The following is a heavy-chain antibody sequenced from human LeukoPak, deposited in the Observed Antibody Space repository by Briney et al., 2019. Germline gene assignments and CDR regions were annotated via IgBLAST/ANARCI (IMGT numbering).Heavy chain of an antibody. CDR1: GDSIGDYY. CDR2: IYKSGSS. CDR3: ARSSYGAGSKPYWVDY. D-gene: IGHD3-10*01. J-gene: IGHJ4*02. Sequence: PSETLSLTCAVSGDSIGDYYWSWVRQPPGKGLEWIGYIYKSGSSSYNPSLKSRVTMSVDASKNQFSLRLTSVTAADTAVYYCARSSYGAGSKPYWVDYWGQGTLVTVSS. V-gene: IGHV4-4*09.